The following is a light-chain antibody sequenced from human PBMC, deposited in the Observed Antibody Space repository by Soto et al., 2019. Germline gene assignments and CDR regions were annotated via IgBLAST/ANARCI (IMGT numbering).Light chain of an antibody. J-gene: IGKJ2*02. CDR1: QTVLYSSNNKNY. Sequence: DIVMTQSPDSLAVSLGERATINCKSSQTVLYSSNNKNYLAWYQQKPGQPPKLLLYWASTRESGVPDRFSASGSGTDFTLTISSLQAEDVAVYYCQQYYSTPCTLGQGTKLEIK. CDR3: QQYYSTPCT. CDR2: WAS. V-gene: IGKV4-1*01.